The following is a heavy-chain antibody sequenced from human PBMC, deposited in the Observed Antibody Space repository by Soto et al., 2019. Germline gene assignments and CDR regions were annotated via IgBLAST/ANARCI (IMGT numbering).Heavy chain of an antibody. J-gene: IGHJ4*02. CDR1: GFTFSSYS. CDR3: ARDPLPTGTDYDRPTSVYFDY. Sequence: PGGSLRLSCAASGFTFSSYSMNWVRQAPGKGLEWVSYISSSSSTKYYADSVKGRFTISRDNAKNSLYLQMNSLRAEDTAVYYCARDPLPTGTDYDRPTSVYFDYWGQGTLVTSPQ. D-gene: IGHD3-22*01. V-gene: IGHV3-48*01. CDR2: ISSSSSTK.